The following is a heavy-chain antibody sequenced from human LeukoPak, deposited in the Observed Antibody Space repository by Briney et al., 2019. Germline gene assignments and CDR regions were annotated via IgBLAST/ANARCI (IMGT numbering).Heavy chain of an antibody. D-gene: IGHD1/OR15-1a*01. V-gene: IGHV3-7*01. J-gene: IGHJ4*02. CDR3: ATRNNFEY. CDR2: IKYDGSQK. Sequence: AESLRLSCTVSGFPFRGHWLNWVRQAPGKGLEWVANIKYDGSQKGYVASVEGRFTISRDNAKQSVYLQMNSLRAEDTAVYYCATRNNFEYWGQGILVTVSS. CDR1: GFPFRGHW.